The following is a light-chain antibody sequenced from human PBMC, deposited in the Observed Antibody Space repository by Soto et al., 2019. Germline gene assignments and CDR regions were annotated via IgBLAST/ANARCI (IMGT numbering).Light chain of an antibody. CDR2: EVS. CDR3: TSYAATYIFFFA. J-gene: IGLJ1*01. Sequence: QSVLTQPPSASGSPGQSVTISCTGTSSDVGAYNYVSWYQQLPGKAPKLIIYEVSKRPSGVPDRFSGSKSGNTASLTVSGLQAEDEADYYCTSYAATYIFFFALGTGTKATAL. V-gene: IGLV2-8*01. CDR1: SSDVGAYNY.